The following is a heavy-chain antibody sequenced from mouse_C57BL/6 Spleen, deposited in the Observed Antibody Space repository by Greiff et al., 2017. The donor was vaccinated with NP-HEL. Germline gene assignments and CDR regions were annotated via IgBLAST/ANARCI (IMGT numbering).Heavy chain of an antibody. CDR1: GFNITNTY. CDR2: IDPASGNT. V-gene: IGHV14-3*01. Sequence: VQLQQSVAELVKPGASVKLSCTASGFNITNTYMHWVKQRPEQGLEWIGMIDPASGNTKYDQKFKGKATITVDKSSNTAYLQLSSLTSEDTAIYYCARRGVSTFYAMDYRGQGTSVTVSS. J-gene: IGHJ4*01. CDR3: ARRGVSTFYAMDY. D-gene: IGHD2-10*02.